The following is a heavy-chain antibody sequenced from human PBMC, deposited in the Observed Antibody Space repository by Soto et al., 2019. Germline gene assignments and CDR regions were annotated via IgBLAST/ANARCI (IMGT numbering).Heavy chain of an antibody. D-gene: IGHD3-22*01. CDR1: GVMFSNYA. CDR2: ITGSGGDT. V-gene: IGHV3-23*01. Sequence: EVQLLESGGGLVQPGGSLRLSCVASGVMFSNYAMSWVRQAPGKGLEWFSAITGSGGDTYHADSVKGRFTISRDNSKNTLFLQMNSLRAEDTAVYYCAKGSDSSRPYYFDYWGQGTLVNVSS. J-gene: IGHJ4*02. CDR3: AKGSDSSRPYYFDY.